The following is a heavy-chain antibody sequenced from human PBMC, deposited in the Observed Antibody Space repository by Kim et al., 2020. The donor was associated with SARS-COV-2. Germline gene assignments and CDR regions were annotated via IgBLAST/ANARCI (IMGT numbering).Heavy chain of an antibody. Sequence: SETLSLTCAVYGGSFSGYYWSWIRQPPGKGLEWIGEINHSGSTNYNPSLKSRVTISVDTSKNQFSLKLSSVTAADTAVYYCARGPRETTFSYRPPYYYYG. V-gene: IGHV4-34*01. CDR2: INHSGST. CDR3: ARGPRETTFSYRPPYYYYG. CDR1: GGSFSGYY. D-gene: IGHD4-17*01. J-gene: IGHJ6*01.